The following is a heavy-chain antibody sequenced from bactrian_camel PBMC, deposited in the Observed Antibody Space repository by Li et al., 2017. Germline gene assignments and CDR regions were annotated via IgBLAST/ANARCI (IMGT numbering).Heavy chain of an antibody. CDR2: IEASGDT. V-gene: IGHV3S53*01. Sequence: HVQLVESGGGSVQAGGSLRLSCVFTGTSLRSYCVGWFRQAPGKEREGVAAIEASGDTIYAGSLEGRFTISQDNAKDTLYLQMNSLKPEDTAKYYCAARRSGNNYLCFVAMRRADFAFRGQGTQVTVS. CDR3: AARRSGNNYLCFVAMRRADFAF. D-gene: IGHD3*01. J-gene: IGHJ6*01. CDR1: GTSLRSYC.